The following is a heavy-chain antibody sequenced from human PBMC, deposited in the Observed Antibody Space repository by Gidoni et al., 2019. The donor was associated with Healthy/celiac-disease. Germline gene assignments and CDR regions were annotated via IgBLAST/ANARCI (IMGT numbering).Heavy chain of an antibody. Sequence: QVQLVQSGAEVKKPGASVKVSCKASGYTFTSYAMHWVRQAPGQRLEWMGWINAGNGNTKYSQKFQGRVTITRDTSASTAYMELSSLRSEDTAVYYCARVRYSSGWYWDDLEYYFDYWGQGTLVTVSS. J-gene: IGHJ4*02. CDR3: ARVRYSSGWYWDDLEYYFDY. V-gene: IGHV1-3*01. CDR2: INAGNGNT. CDR1: GYTFTSYA. D-gene: IGHD6-19*01.